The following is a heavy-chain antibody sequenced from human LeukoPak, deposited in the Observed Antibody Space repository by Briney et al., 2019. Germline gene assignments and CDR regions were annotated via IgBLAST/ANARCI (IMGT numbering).Heavy chain of an antibody. Sequence: GASVTVSCKASGYTFTGYYMHWVRQAPGQGLEWMGWINPNSGGTNYAQKFQGRVTMTRDTSISTAYMELSRLRSDDTAVYYCARGSFEGAADNWFDPGGQGTRVTVSS. V-gene: IGHV1-2*02. CDR2: INPNSGGT. D-gene: IGHD6-13*01. CDR3: ARGSFEGAADNWFDP. CDR1: GYTFTGYY. J-gene: IGHJ5*02.